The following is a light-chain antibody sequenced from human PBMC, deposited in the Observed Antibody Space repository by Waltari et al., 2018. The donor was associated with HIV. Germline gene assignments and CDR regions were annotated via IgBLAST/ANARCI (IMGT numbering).Light chain of an antibody. J-gene: IGKJ2*01. Sequence: DIQMTQSPSNLSASVGDTVVITCRASQNIDNWLAWYQQKPGRAPRLLVSRTSLLESGVSSRFSGSGSGTEFTLTIRSLQPDVIGTYYCQQYSTHYAFGQGTRVE. V-gene: IGKV1-5*03. CDR1: QNIDNW. CDR2: RTS. CDR3: QQYSTHYA.